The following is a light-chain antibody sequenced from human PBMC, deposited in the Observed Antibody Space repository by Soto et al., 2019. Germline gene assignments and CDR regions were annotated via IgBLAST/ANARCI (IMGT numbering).Light chain of an antibody. V-gene: IGLV1-40*01. CDR1: SSNIGAGYD. CDR3: HSYDSSLSGVV. CDR2: GNS. J-gene: IGLJ2*01. Sequence: QSVLTQPPSVSGAPGQRVTISCTGSSSNIGAGYDVHWYQQLPGTAPKLLIYGNSNRPSGVPDRFSGCKSGTSASLAITGLQAEDESDYYCHSYDSSLSGVVFGGGTKVTVL.